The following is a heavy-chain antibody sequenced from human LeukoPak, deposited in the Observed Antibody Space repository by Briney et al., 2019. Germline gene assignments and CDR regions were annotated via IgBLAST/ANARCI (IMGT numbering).Heavy chain of an antibody. Sequence: PSETLSLTCAVSGGSISSGGYSWSWIRQPPGKGLEWIGYIYHSGSTYYNPSLKSRVAISVDRSKNQFSLKLSSVTAAATAVYYCARGRWFGELDYWGQGTLVTVSS. CDR3: ARGRWFGELDY. J-gene: IGHJ4*02. CDR1: GGSISSGGYS. V-gene: IGHV4-30-2*01. D-gene: IGHD3-10*01. CDR2: IYHSGST.